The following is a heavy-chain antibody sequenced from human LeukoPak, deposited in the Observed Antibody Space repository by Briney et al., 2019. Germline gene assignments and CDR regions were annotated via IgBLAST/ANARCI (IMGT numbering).Heavy chain of an antibody. CDR2: IYSGGNT. D-gene: IGHD2-15*01. CDR3: ARRLPIDY. Sequence: PGESLRLSCAASGFTVSSNYMSWVRQAPGKGLEWVSVIYSGGNTYYAESVKGRFTISRDNSKNTLYLQMNSLRAEDTAVYYCARRLPIDYWGQGTLVTVSP. CDR1: GFTVSSNY. J-gene: IGHJ4*02. V-gene: IGHV3-53*01.